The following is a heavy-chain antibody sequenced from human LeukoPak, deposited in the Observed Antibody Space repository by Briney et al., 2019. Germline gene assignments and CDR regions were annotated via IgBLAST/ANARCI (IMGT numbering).Heavy chain of an antibody. J-gene: IGHJ4*02. CDR1: GFTFSSYS. CDR3: ASALVAARPRVDY. CDR2: ISSSSSYI. D-gene: IGHD6-6*01. V-gene: IGHV3-21*01. Sequence: KTGGSLRLSCAASGFTFSSYSMNWVRQAPGKGLEWVSSISSSSSYIYYADSVKGRFTISRDNAKNSLYLQMSSLRAEDTAVYYCASALVAARPRVDYWGQGTLVTVSS.